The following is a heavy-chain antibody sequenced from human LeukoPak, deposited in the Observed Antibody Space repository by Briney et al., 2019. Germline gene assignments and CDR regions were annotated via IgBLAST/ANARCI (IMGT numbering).Heavy chain of an antibody. CDR2: IFYTGST. CDR3: ARAGIMATTPFGY. CDR1: TGSIGSNY. D-gene: IGHD5-12*01. V-gene: IGHV4-59*01. J-gene: IGHJ4*02. Sequence: PSETLSPTCTLATGSIGSNYSSWVRPPPGKGLEWIGYIFYTGSTNYNPSLKSRVTISVDTSKNQFSLRLSSVTAADTAVYYCARAGIMATTPFGYWGQGTLVSVSS.